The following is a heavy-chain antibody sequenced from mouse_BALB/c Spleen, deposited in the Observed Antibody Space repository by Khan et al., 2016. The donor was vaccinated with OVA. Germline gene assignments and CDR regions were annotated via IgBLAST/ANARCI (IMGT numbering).Heavy chain of an antibody. J-gene: IGHJ3*01. D-gene: IGHD2-4*01. CDR3: ARNYDYDEGLAY. CDR1: GFSLITYG. Sequence: QVQLKESGPGLVQPSQSLSITCTVSGFSLITYGVHWVRQSPGKGLEWLGVIWSGGSTDYNAAFISRLSISKDSSKSQVFFKMNSLQVNDTAIYYCARNYDYDEGLAYWGQGTLVTVSA. V-gene: IGHV2-2*02. CDR2: IWSGGST.